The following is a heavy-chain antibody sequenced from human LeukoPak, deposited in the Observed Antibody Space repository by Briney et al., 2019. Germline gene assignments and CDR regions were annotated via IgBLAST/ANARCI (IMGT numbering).Heavy chain of an antibody. J-gene: IGHJ4*02. Sequence: SETLSLTCTVSGGSISSYYWSCIRQPPGKGLEWIGYIYYSESPNYNPSLKSRVTISVDTSKTQFYLKLSSVTAADTAVYYCACVPAAIPYYFDYWGQGTLVTVSS. CDR1: GGSISSYY. CDR2: IYYSESP. CDR3: ACVPAAIPYYFDY. D-gene: IGHD2-2*01. V-gene: IGHV4-59*08.